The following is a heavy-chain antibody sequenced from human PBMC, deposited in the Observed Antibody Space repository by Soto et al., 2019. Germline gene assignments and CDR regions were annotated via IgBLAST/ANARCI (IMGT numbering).Heavy chain of an antibody. D-gene: IGHD6-19*01. CDR2: ISAYNGNT. Sequence: ASVKVSCKDSGYTFTSYGINWVRKAPGQGLEWMGWISAYNGNTNYAQKLQGRVTMTTETSTSTDYMELRSLRSDDTAVYYCARDQGGIAVAAYDYWGQGTLVPVSS. J-gene: IGHJ4*02. V-gene: IGHV1-18*01. CDR1: GYTFTSYG. CDR3: ARDQGGIAVAAYDY.